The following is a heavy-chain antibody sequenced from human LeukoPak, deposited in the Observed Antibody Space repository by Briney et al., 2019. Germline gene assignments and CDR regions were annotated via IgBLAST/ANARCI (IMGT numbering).Heavy chain of an antibody. D-gene: IGHD2-2*02. CDR3: ARDPLGHCSSNNCYTRMEFDY. Sequence: ASVKVSCKASGDTFTTDYIHWVRQGPGQGPEWMGVSNPSGGSTTNAQKFQGRVTMTRDTSTSTVYMELSSLRSEDTAVYYCARDPLGHCSSNNCYTRMEFDYWGQGTLVTVSS. V-gene: IGHV1-46*01. J-gene: IGHJ4*02. CDR2: SNPSGGST. CDR1: GDTFTTDY.